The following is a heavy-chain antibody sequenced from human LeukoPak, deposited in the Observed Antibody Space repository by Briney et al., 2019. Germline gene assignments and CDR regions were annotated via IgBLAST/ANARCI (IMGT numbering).Heavy chain of an antibody. CDR3: ARVPRSYYYYYYMDV. J-gene: IGHJ6*03. Sequence: SETLSLTCTVSGGSISSGGYYWSWIRQHPGKGLEWIGYIYYSGSTYYNPSLKSRVTISVDTSKNQFSLKLSSVTAADTAVYYCARVPRSYYYYYYMDVWGKGTTVTVSS. V-gene: IGHV4-31*03. CDR1: GGSISSGGYY. CDR2: IYYSGST.